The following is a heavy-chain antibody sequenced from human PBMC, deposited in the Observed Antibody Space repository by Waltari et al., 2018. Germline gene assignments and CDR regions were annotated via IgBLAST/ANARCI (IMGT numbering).Heavy chain of an antibody. CDR3: ARGHKNDYGDFGY. D-gene: IGHD4-17*01. CDR2: MNPNSGNT. J-gene: IGHJ4*02. CDR1: GYTFTSFD. Sequence: QVQLVQSGAEVKKPGASVKVSCKASGYTFTSFDINWVRQATGQGLEWMGWMNPNSGNTGYAQKFQGRVTMTSDTSISTAYMELSSLRSDDTAVYYCARGHKNDYGDFGYWGQGTLVTVSS. V-gene: IGHV1-8*01.